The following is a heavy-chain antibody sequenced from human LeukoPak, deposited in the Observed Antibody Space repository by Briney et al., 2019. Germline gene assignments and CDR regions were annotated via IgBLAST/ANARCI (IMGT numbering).Heavy chain of an antibody. Sequence: SVKVSCKASGYTFTSYGISWVRQAPGQGLEWMGWISAYNGNTNYAQKLQGRVTMTTDTSTSTAYMELRSLRSDDTAVYYCARDSSSGPYYYYYMDVWGKGTTVTVSS. CDR2: ISAYNGNT. V-gene: IGHV1-18*01. CDR3: ARDSSSGPYYYYYMDV. CDR1: GYTFTSYG. J-gene: IGHJ6*03. D-gene: IGHD6-6*01.